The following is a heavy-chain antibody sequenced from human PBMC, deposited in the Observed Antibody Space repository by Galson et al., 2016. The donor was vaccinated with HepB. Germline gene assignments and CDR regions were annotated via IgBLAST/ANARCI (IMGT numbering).Heavy chain of an antibody. D-gene: IGHD6-19*01. CDR1: GASISGSEYY. CDR3: ATGIVVAGKMYYHYMDV. Sequence: SETLSLTCTVSGASISGSEYYWGWIRQPPGRGLEWIGSIYYTENTYYNPSLKSRVTIYVPTSKNHLSLSLTSVTASDTAVYYCATGIVVAGKMYYHYMDVWGKGTSVTVSS. J-gene: IGHJ6*03. V-gene: IGHV4-39*02. CDR2: IYYTENT.